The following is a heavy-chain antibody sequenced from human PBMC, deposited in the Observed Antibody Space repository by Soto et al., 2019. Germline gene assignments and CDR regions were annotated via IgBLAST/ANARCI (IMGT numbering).Heavy chain of an antibody. CDR3: STGEVNAYSDCMRFDH. V-gene: IGHV3-15*05. D-gene: IGHD2-21*02. Sequence: EVQLVESGGGLMKPGGSLRLSCSASGFTFINAWMTWVRQAPGKGLEWVGLIKSRTNGGTTLSAAPVKGRFTVSRDDSQGIVYLQMTSLEIEDSAVYFCSTGEVNAYSDCMRFDHWGRGTLVTVSS. J-gene: IGHJ4*02. CDR2: IKSRTNGGTT. CDR1: GFTFINAW.